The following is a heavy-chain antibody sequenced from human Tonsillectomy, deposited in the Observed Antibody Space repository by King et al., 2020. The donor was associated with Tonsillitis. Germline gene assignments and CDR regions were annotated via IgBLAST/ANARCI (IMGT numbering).Heavy chain of an antibody. CDR1: GGSMITIDYY. D-gene: IGHD3-9*01. J-gene: IGHJ4*02. CDR3: ARQGGRGYDILTGYPIEY. V-gene: IGHV4-39*07. CDR2: VFYSGDA. Sequence: MQLQESGPGLVKPSETLSLTCTVSGGSMITIDYYWGWMRQPPGKGLEWVGSVFYSGDAYYNPSLRSRVTISVDTSKSQFSLKLTSVTAADTAVYYCARQGGRGYDILTGYPIEYWGQGTLVTVSS.